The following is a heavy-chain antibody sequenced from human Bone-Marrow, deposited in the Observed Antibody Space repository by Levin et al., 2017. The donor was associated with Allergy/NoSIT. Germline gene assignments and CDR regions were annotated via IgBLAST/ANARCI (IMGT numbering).Heavy chain of an antibody. CDR3: ARRDRITTYGVVPNGMDV. V-gene: IGHV1-8*01. D-gene: IGHD3-3*01. Sequence: PLASVKVSCEASGYTFTDYDINWLRQANGQGFEWMGWMNPKSGTTGSAQKFQGRLSLTRNTSISTAYMELSSLTSEDTAVYYCARRDRITTYGVVPNGMDVWGQGTTVAVSS. J-gene: IGHJ6*02. CDR2: MNPKSGTT. CDR1: GYTFTDYD.